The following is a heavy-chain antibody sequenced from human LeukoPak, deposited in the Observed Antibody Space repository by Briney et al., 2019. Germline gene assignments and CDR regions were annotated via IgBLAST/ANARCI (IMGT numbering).Heavy chain of an antibody. J-gene: IGHJ6*02. CDR3: ARVGYCSGGNCYYYYYGMDV. V-gene: IGHV3-48*01. CDR1: GFTFSSYR. Sequence: GGSLRLSCAASGFTFSSYRMNWVRQAPGKGLEWVSYISINNSTIYYADSVKGRFTISRDNAKNSLYLQMNSLRAEDTAVYYCARVGYCSGGNCYYYYYGMDVWGQGTTVTVSS. D-gene: IGHD2-15*01. CDR2: ISINNSTI.